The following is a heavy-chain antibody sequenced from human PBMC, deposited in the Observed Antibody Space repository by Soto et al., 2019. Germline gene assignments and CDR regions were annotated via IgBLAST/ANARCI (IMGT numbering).Heavy chain of an antibody. CDR1: GFSISSYY. CDR2: IYYSGST. D-gene: IGHD3-22*01. CDR3: AREHYYDSSGYYLDWFDP. Sequence: SETLSLTCTVSGFSISSYYWSWIRQPPGKGLEWIGYIYYSGSTNYNPSLKSRVTISVDTSKNQFSLKLSSVTAADTALYYCAREHYYDSSGYYLDWFDPWGQGTRVTVS. V-gene: IGHV4-59*01. J-gene: IGHJ5*02.